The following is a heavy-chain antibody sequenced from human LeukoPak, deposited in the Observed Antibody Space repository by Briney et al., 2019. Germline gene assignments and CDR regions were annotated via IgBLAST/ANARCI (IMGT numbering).Heavy chain of an antibody. Sequence: GGSLRLSCSVSGFTFSTYVMHWVRQAPGKGLEYVSAISSNGDNTYYADSVKGRFTISRDNSKNTLYLQMSSLRADDTAVYYCVRGTGYWGRGTLVTVPS. D-gene: IGHD6-6*01. V-gene: IGHV3-64D*06. CDR2: ISSNGDNT. CDR1: GFTFSTYV. CDR3: VRGTGY. J-gene: IGHJ4*02.